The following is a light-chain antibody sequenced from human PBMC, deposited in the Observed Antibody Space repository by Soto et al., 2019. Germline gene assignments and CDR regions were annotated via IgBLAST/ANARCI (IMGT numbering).Light chain of an antibody. Sequence: EIVLTQSPGTLSLSPGERATLSCRASQSVSSSYLAWYQQKPGQAPRLLIYGASTRATGIPDRFSGSGSGTDFNLTISRLEPEDFAVYFCQQYDNSLYTFGQGTKLEIK. V-gene: IGKV3-20*01. J-gene: IGKJ2*01. CDR2: GAS. CDR3: QQYDNSLYT. CDR1: QSVSSSY.